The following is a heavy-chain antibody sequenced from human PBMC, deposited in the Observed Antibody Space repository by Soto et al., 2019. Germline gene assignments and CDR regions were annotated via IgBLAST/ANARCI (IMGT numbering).Heavy chain of an antibody. Sequence: PSETLSLTCAVSGGSFTSNNWWTWVRQPPGQGLEWIGEIYRTGSTNHNPSLKSRVTISLDKSENQFSLKVTSLTAADTAVYYCASRDPGTSADYWGQGTLVTVSS. CDR3: ASRDPGTSADY. D-gene: IGHD1-7*01. CDR2: IYRTGST. J-gene: IGHJ4*02. V-gene: IGHV4-4*02. CDR1: GGSFTSNNW.